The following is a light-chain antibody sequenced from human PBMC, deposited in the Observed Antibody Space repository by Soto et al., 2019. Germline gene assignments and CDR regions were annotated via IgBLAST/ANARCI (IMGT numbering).Light chain of an antibody. CDR1: QSLSSSL. CDR3: QQYGHSLT. Sequence: EIVLTQSPGTLSLSPGERGTLSCRASQSLSSSLLAWYQQKPGQAPRLLLYGASSRATGVPDMFSGGGSGTYFTLTISRLEPEDVAVYYCQQYGHSLTFGQGTKLEIK. CDR2: GAS. J-gene: IGKJ2*01. V-gene: IGKV3-20*01.